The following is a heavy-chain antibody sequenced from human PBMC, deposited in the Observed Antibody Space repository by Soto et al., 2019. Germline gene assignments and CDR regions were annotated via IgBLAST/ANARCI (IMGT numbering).Heavy chain of an antibody. V-gene: IGHV6-1*01. J-gene: IGHJ5*02. CDR2: TYYRSKWYN. D-gene: IGHD6-13*01. CDR3: ARDLVAAAGTGGDWFDP. Sequence: SQTLSLTCVISGDSVSSNSAAWNWIRQSPSRGLEWLGRTYYRSKWYNDYAVSVKSRITINPDTSKNQFPLQLNSVTPEDTAVYYCARDLVAAAGTGGDWFDPWGQGTLVTVSS. CDR1: GDSVSSNSAA.